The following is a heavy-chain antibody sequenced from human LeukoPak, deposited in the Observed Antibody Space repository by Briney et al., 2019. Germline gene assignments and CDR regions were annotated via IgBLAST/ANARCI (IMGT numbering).Heavy chain of an antibody. J-gene: IGHJ4*02. Sequence: GRTLRLSRAASGFTLSSYAMHWVRQAPGKGQEWVAVISYDGSNKYYADSVKGRFTISRDNSKNTLYLQMNSLRAEDTAVYYCARGGLNRLAAPLGYWGQGTLVTVSS. V-gene: IGHV3-30*04. D-gene: IGHD6-13*01. CDR2: ISYDGSNK. CDR1: GFTLSSYA. CDR3: ARGGLNRLAAPLGY.